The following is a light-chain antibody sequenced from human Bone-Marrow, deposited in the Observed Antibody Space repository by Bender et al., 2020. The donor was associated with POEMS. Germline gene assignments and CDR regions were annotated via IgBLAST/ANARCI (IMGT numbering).Light chain of an antibody. Sequence: QSALTQPASLSGSPGQSITISCTGTSTDVGRYNVVSWYRLHPGEAPKLLIFEVNKRPSGVSDRFSGSNSGNTATLTINRVEAGDEADYYCQVWDSIIDHQVFGGGTKLTVL. J-gene: IGLJ3*02. CDR2: EVN. V-gene: IGLV2-14*02. CDR1: STDVGRYNV. CDR3: QVWDSIIDHQV.